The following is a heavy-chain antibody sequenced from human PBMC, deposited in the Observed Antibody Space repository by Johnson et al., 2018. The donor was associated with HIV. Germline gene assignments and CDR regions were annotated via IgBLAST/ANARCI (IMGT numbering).Heavy chain of an antibody. V-gene: IGHV3-30*18. J-gene: IGHJ3*02. D-gene: IGHD3-10*01. CDR2: ISYDGSNK. CDR3: AKRGERGAFDI. CDR1: GFTFSSYA. Sequence: QAQLVESGGGVVQPGRSLRLSCAASGFTFSSYAMHWVRQAPGKGLEWVAVISYDGSNKYYADSVKGRFTISRDNSKNTLYLQMNSLRAEDTAVYYCAKRGERGAFDIWGQGTMVTVSS.